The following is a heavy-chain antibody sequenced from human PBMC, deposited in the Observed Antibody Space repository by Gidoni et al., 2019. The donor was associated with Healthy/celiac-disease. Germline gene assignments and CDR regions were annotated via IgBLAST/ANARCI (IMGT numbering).Heavy chain of an antibody. J-gene: IGHJ5*02. CDR1: GFTVGRNY. D-gene: IGHD3-10*01. V-gene: IGHV3-53*01. CDR2: IYSGGST. Sequence: EVQLVESAGGLIQPGGSLRHSEAASGFTVGRNYMSWVRQAAGKGLEWVSVIYSGGSTYYADSVTGRFTISRDNSKNTLYLQMNSLRAEDTAVYYCARDRVWFDPWGQGTLVTVSS. CDR3: ARDRVWFDP.